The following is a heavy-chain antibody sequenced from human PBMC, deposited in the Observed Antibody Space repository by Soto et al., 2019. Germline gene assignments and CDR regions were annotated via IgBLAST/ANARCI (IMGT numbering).Heavy chain of an antibody. V-gene: IGHV3-74*01. CDR3: ARVRREYPSGPSDAFDI. J-gene: IGHJ3*02. CDR1: GFTFSSYW. CDR2: INSDGSST. Sequence: GGSLRLSCAASGFTFSSYWIHWVRQAPGKGLVWVSRINSDGSSTSYADSVKGRFTISRDNAKNTLYLQMNSLRAEDTAVYYCARVRREYPSGPSDAFDIWGQGTMVTVSS. D-gene: IGHD2-8*02.